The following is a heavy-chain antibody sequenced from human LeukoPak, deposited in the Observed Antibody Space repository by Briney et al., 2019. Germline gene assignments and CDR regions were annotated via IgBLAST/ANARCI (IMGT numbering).Heavy chain of an antibody. J-gene: IGHJ4*02. CDR3: AREGAVTGDFDY. Sequence: PSGGSLRLSCAASGFTFSSYWMHWVRQAPGKGLVWVSRINSDGSSTSYADSVKGRFTISRDNAKNTLFLQMNSLRAEDTAVYTCAREGAVTGDFDYWGQGTLVTVSS. CDR2: INSDGSST. D-gene: IGHD2-8*02. CDR1: GFTFSSYW. V-gene: IGHV3-74*01.